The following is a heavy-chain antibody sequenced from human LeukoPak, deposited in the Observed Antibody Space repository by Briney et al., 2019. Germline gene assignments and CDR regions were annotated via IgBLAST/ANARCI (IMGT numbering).Heavy chain of an antibody. CDR2: IDPSDSYT. CDR1: GYTFSSYW. V-gene: IGHV5-10-1*01. Sequence: GESGRISCKGSGYTFSSYWIFWVRQMPGKGLDWMGRIDPSDSYTDYSPSFQGHVTISADKSIGTAYLQWSSLKASDTAIYYCARHLGDFWGQGTLVTVSS. CDR3: ARHLGDF. J-gene: IGHJ4*02. D-gene: IGHD3-16*01.